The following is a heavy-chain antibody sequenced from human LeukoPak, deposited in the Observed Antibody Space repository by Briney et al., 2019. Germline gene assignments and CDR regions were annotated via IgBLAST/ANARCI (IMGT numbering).Heavy chain of an antibody. CDR3: ARDTSWARDF. V-gene: IGHV3-7*01. CDR2: IKEDGSEQ. CDR1: GFRFSAYW. D-gene: IGHD2/OR15-2a*01. J-gene: IGHJ4*02. Sequence: GGSLRLSCAASGFRFSAYWMFWACQAPGKGLDWVANIKEDGSEQYYADSVKGRFTISRDNGKNSLYLQMNSLRAEDTAVYYCARDTSWARDFWGQGILVTVSS.